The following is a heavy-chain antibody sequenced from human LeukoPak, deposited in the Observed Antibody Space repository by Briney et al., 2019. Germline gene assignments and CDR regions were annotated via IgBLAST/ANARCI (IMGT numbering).Heavy chain of an antibody. Sequence: ASVKVSCKASGFTFTGYYMHWVRQAPGQGLEWMGWINPNSGGTNYAQKFQGRVTMTRDTSISTAYIELSRLRSDDTAVYSCARRGVVKNAFDIWGQGTMVTVSS. CDR2: INPNSGGT. V-gene: IGHV1-2*02. CDR3: ARRGVVKNAFDI. CDR1: GFTFTGYY. J-gene: IGHJ3*02. D-gene: IGHD4-23*01.